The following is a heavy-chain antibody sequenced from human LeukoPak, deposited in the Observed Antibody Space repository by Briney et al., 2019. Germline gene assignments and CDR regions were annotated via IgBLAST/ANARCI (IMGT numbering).Heavy chain of an antibody. Sequence: PSETLSLTCTVPGGSISSSSYYWGWIRQPPGRGLGWIGNIYYSGSTYYNPSLKSRVTISVDTSKSHLSLKLSSVTAADTAVYYCARNIRITMLRGVIIKGAFDIWGQGTMVTVSS. V-gene: IGHV4-39*07. J-gene: IGHJ3*02. CDR3: ARNIRITMLRGVIIKGAFDI. CDR2: IYYSGST. CDR1: GGSISSSSYY. D-gene: IGHD3-10*01.